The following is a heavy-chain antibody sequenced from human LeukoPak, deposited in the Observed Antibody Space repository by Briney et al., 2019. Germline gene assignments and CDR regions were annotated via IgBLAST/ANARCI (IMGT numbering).Heavy chain of an antibody. Sequence: PGGSLRLSCAASGFTFSNAWMSWVRQAPGKGLEWVGRIKSKTDGGTTDYAAPVKGRFTISRDDSKNTLYLQMNSLKTEDTAVYYCTTAPVVPAAILPYYYYGMDVWGQGTTVTVSS. J-gene: IGHJ6*02. CDR3: TTAPVVPAAILPYYYYGMDV. CDR1: GFTFSNAW. CDR2: IKSKTDGGTT. D-gene: IGHD2-2*01. V-gene: IGHV3-15*01.